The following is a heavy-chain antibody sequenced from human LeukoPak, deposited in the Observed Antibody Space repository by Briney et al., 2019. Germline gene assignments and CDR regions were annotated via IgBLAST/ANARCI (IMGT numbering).Heavy chain of an antibody. Sequence: GASVKVSWKASGYTFTSYGISWVRQAPGQGLEWMGWISAYNGNTNYAQKFQGRVTMTTDTSTSTAYMELRSLRSDDTAVYYCARGRAVRPYNWFDPWGQGTLVTVSS. CDR3: ARGRAVRPYNWFDP. D-gene: IGHD6-6*01. J-gene: IGHJ5*02. CDR2: ISAYNGNT. V-gene: IGHV1-18*01. CDR1: GYTFTSYG.